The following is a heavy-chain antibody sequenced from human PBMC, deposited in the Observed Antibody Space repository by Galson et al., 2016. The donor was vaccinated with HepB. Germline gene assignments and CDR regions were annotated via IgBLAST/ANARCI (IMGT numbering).Heavy chain of an antibody. CDR2: IYYTGST. J-gene: IGHJ4*02. D-gene: IGHD1-14*01. CDR1: GGSISSGGYY. V-gene: IGHV4-31*03. CDR3: ARTGAIKSGNHFPEY. Sequence: TLSLTCTVSGGSISSGGYYWSRIRQHPGKGLEWIGYIYYTGSTNYNPSLKSRVTISVGTAKNHFSLNVTSMTATDTAVYYCARTGAIKSGNHFPEYWGQGTLVTVSS.